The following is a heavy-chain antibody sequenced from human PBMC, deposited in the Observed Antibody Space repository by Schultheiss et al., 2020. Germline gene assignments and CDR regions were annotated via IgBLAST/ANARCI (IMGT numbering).Heavy chain of an antibody. J-gene: IGHJ5*02. CDR1: GGSISSGGYY. Sequence: AETLSITCTVSGGSISSGGYYWSWIRQPPGKGLEWIGEINHSGSTNYNPSLKSRVTISVDTSKNQFSLKLSSVTAADTAVYYCARVREWELLTAAFDPWGQGTMVTVAS. D-gene: IGHD1-26*01. CDR3: ARVREWELLTAAFDP. V-gene: IGHV4-61*08. CDR2: INHSGST.